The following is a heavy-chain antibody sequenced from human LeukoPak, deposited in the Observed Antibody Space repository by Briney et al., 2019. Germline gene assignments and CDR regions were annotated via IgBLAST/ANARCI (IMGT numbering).Heavy chain of an antibody. CDR3: ARGGASRFDH. Sequence: GGSLRLSCAASGFTFSSYSMNWVRQAPGKGLEWVSYISSSSGTMFYADSVKGRFTISRDNAKNSLYLQMNSLRDEDTAVYYCARGGASRFDHWGQGTLVTVSS. CDR1: GFTFSSYS. D-gene: IGHD1-26*01. V-gene: IGHV3-48*02. J-gene: IGHJ4*02. CDR2: ISSSSGTM.